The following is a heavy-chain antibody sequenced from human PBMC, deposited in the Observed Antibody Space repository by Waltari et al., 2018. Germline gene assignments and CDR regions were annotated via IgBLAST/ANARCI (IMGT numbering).Heavy chain of an antibody. J-gene: IGHJ2*01. V-gene: IGHV1-69*12. D-gene: IGHD6-6*01. Sequence: QVQLVQSGAEVTKPGSSVKVSCKASGGTFSSYSISWVRPAPGQGLEWMGGIIPIFGTANYAQKFQGRVTITADESTSTAYMELSSLRSEDTAVYYCARVRIARPENWYFDLGGRGTLVTVSS. CDR2: IIPIFGTA. CDR3: ARVRIARPENWYFDL. CDR1: GGTFSSYS.